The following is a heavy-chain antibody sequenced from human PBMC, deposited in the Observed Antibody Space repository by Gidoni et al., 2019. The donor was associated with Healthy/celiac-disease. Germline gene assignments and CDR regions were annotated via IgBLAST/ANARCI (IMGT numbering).Heavy chain of an antibody. CDR3: ARASTMVRGVIITRGAYVN. J-gene: IGHJ4*02. CDR2: INHSGST. CDR1: GGSFSGYC. Sequence: QVQLQQWGAGMLKPSETLSLTCAVYGGSFSGYCWSWIRQPPGKGLEWIGEINHSGSTNYNPSLKSRVTISVDTSKNQFSLKLSSVTAADTAVYYCARASTMVRGVIITRGAYVNWGQGTLVTVSS. V-gene: IGHV4-34*01. D-gene: IGHD3-10*01.